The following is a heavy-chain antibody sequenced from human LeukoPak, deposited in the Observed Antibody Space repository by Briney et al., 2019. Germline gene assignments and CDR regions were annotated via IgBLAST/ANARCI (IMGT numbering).Heavy chain of an antibody. D-gene: IGHD6-13*01. V-gene: IGHV3-48*01. CDR1: GFTLSGYG. CDR3: ARGGKAAAADVLDI. Sequence: GGSLRLSCAASGFTLSGYGMNWVRQAPGKGLEWVSYISSSTRIIYYADSVKGRLTISRDNAKNSLYLQMNSLRPGDTAVYYCARGGKAAAADVLDIWGQGTMVTVSS. CDR2: ISSSTRII. J-gene: IGHJ3*02.